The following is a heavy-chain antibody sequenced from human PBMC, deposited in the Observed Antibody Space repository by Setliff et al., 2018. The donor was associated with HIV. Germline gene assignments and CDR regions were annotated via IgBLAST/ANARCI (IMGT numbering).Heavy chain of an antibody. CDR1: GYTLPSFY. V-gene: IGHV1-46*01. CDR3: ARVPVSNYNYYMDV. J-gene: IGHJ6*03. CDR2: INPTSGNT. Sequence: ASVKVSCKASGYTLPSFYVHWVRQAPGQGLEWMGIINPTSGNTTYAQNFQGRVTLTRDTSTSTVYMELSRLKSDDTAVYYCARVPVSNYNYYMDVWGKGTTVTVSS.